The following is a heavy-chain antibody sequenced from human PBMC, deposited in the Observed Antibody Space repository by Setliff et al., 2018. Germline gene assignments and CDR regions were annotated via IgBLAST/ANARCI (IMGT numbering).Heavy chain of an antibody. V-gene: IGHV4-39*07. CDR1: GGSISSSNYY. CDR2: IYYGGSA. CDR3: ARHGLQFLEWLSAFDY. D-gene: IGHD3-3*01. Sequence: PSETLSLTCTVSGGSISSSNYYWGWIRQPPGKGLEWIGNIYYGGSAYYNPSLKSRVTISVDTSKNQFSLKLSSVTAADTAMYYCARHGLQFLEWLSAFDYWGQGTLVTVSS. J-gene: IGHJ4*02.